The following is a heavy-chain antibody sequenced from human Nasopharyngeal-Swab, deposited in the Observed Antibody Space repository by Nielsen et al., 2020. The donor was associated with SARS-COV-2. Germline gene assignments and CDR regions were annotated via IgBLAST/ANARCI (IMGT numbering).Heavy chain of an antibody. CDR3: ARDGGPAYYFDY. D-gene: IGHD3-16*01. Sequence: WIRQPPGKGLEWIGYIYYSGSTNYNPSLKSRVTISVDTSKNQFSLKLSSVTAADTAVYYCARDGGPAYYFDYWGQGTLVTSPQ. J-gene: IGHJ4*02. CDR2: IYYSGST. V-gene: IGHV4-59*01.